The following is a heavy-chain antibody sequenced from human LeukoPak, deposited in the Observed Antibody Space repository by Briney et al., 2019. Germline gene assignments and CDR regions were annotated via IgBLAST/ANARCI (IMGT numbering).Heavy chain of an antibody. J-gene: IGHJ6*02. CDR2: ISSSGSTI. CDR3: ARPQLIAAAGTPTPDGMDV. Sequence: GGSLRLSCAASGFTFSDYYMSWIRQAPGKGLEWVSYISSSGSTIYYADSVKGRFTISRDNAKNSLYLQMNSLRAEDTAVYYCARPQLIAAAGTPTPDGMDVWGQGTTVTVSS. V-gene: IGHV3-11*01. CDR1: GFTFSDYY. D-gene: IGHD6-13*01.